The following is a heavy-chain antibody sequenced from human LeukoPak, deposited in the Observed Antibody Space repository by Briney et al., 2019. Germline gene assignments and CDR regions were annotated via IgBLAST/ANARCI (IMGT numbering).Heavy chain of an antibody. V-gene: IGHV4-39*01. J-gene: IGHJ4*02. Sequence: SETLSLTCSVSGGSISSRSDYWGWIRQPPGKGLEWIGSIYYTGSTHYNPSLKSRVTISVDTSKNQFSLKLSSVTAADTAVYYCARRPGEYGGNDFDYWGQGTLVTVSS. CDR1: GGSISSRSDY. CDR3: ARRPGEYGGNDFDY. D-gene: IGHD4/OR15-4a*01. CDR2: IYYTGST.